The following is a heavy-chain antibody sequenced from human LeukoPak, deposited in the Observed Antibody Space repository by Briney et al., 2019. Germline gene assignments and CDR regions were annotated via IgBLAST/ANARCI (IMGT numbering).Heavy chain of an antibody. Sequence: GGSLTLSCAASGFTFSSNAMHWVRQAPGKGLEWVAVISYDGSNKYYADSVKGRFTIFRDNSKNTVYLQMNSLRVEDTAVYYCAKSLYGGCDYWGQGTVVTVSS. V-gene: IGHV3-30-3*02. CDR3: AKSLYGGCDY. CDR2: ISYDGSNK. D-gene: IGHD3-16*02. CDR1: GFTFSSNA. J-gene: IGHJ4*02.